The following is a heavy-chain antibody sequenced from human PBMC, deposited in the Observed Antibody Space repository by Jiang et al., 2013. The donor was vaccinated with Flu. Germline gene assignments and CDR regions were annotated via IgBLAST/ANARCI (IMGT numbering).Heavy chain of an antibody. J-gene: IGHJ5*02. Sequence: GPGLVKPSGTLSLTCAVSGGSISSTSWWTWVRQPPGQGLEWIGEIYHSGSTNYNPSLQSRVTISLDKSKNQFSLRLTSMSAADTATYYCARGLGRGENWFDPWGQGSLVTVSS. D-gene: IGHD7-27*01. CDR3: ARGLGRGENWFDP. V-gene: IGHV4-4*02. CDR1: GGSISSTSW. CDR2: IYHSGST.